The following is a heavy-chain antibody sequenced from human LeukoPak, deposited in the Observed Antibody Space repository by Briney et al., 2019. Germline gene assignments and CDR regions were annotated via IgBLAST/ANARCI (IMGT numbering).Heavy chain of an antibody. CDR3: AKDPGLFSRGWDGDL. CDR2: IGGSGAKT. V-gene: IGHV3-23*01. CDR1: GFTFSNYA. J-gene: IGHJ5*02. Sequence: GGSLRLSCAASGFTFSNYAISWFRQAPGRGLDWVSTIGGSGAKTFYADSVKGRFTISRDNSQNTVHLQMNALGAEDTAVYYCAKDPGLFSRGWDGDLWGQGTQVTVSS. D-gene: IGHD6-19*01.